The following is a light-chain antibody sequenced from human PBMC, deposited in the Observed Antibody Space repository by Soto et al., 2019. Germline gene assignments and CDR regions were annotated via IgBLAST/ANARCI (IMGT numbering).Light chain of an antibody. Sequence: DIQMTQSPSSLSASVGDRVTITCRASQGIDTYLAWYQQKPGQVPKLLIYAASTLQSGVPSRVSGSGSGTDFTLTISSLQTEDVATYFCQKYTSAHFTFGPQTKVDIK. J-gene: IGKJ3*01. CDR3: QKYTSAHFT. CDR1: QGIDTY. V-gene: IGKV1-27*01. CDR2: AAS.